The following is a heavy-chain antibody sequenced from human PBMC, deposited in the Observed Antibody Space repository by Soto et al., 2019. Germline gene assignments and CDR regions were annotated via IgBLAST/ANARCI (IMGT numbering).Heavy chain of an antibody. V-gene: IGHV3-30-3*01. CDR1: GFTFSSYA. D-gene: IGHD3-22*01. Sequence: GGSLRLSCAASGFTFSSYAMHWVRQAPGKGLEWVAVISYDGSNKYYADSVKGRFTISRDNSKNTLYLQMNSLRAEDTAVYYCARVPDSSGYPHFDYWGQGTLVTVSS. CDR3: ARVPDSSGYPHFDY. J-gene: IGHJ4*02. CDR2: ISYDGSNK.